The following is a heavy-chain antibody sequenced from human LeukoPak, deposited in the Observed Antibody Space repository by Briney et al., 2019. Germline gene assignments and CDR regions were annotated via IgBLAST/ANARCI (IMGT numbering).Heavy chain of an antibody. J-gene: IGHJ4*02. CDR2: IRNKAYGGTT. CDR1: GITFADYA. V-gene: IGHV3-49*04. CDR3: AGGGQYFDY. Sequence: PGGSLRLSCTASGITFADYAMSWVRQAPGKGLQWVGFIRNKAYGGTTEYAASVKGRFTISRDDSKSIAYLQMNSLKTEDTAVYYCAGGGQYFDYWGQGTLVTVSS.